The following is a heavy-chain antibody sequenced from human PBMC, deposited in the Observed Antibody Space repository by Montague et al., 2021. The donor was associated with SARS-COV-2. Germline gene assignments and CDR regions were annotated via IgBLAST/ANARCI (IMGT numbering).Heavy chain of an antibody. D-gene: IGHD3-10*01. V-gene: IGHV4-59*01. CDR3: ARGCLSYFGAGSHCYGMDV. CDR2: ISDSGST. J-gene: IGHJ6*02. CDR1: GTSITSYY. Sequence: SETLSLTCSVSGTSITSYYWNWIRQPPGKGLEWIGYISDSGSTNYSPSLKSRVTMSVDTSKNQMSLKLTSVTAADTAVYYCARGCLSYFGAGSHCYGMDVWGQGTTVPVSS.